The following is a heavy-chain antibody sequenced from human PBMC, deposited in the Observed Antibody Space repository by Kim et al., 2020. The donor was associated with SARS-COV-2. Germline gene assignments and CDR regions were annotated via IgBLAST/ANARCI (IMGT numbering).Heavy chain of an antibody. CDR1: GFTFSSYS. J-gene: IGHJ4*02. V-gene: IGHV3-21*01. CDR2: ISSSSSYI. CDR3: ARDRRAVGNALDY. Sequence: GGSLRLSCAASGFTFSSYSMNWVRQAPGKGLEWVSSISSSSSYIYYADSVKGRFTISRDNAKNSLYLQMNSLRAEDTAVYYCARDRRAVGNALDYWGQGTLVTVSS. D-gene: IGHD1-26*01.